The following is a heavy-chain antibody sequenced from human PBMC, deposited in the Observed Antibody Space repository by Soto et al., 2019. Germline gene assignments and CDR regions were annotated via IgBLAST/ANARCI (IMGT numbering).Heavy chain of an antibody. CDR3: ARAAMPRIDY. D-gene: IGHD2-2*01. CDR1: GGFNNYA. CDR2: TIPELGTS. V-gene: IGHV1-69*10. Sequence: SVQVSSMASGGFNNYAVIWVLQAPGQGLEWMGVTIPELGTSNYAQRFQGRVTITVDKATNTAYLNLTTLTSEDTAIYFCARAAMPRIDYLGQGTLVTVSS. J-gene: IGHJ4*02.